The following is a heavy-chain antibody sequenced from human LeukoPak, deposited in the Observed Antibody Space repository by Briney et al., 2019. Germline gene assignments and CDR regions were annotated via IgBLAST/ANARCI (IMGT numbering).Heavy chain of an antibody. CDR1: GYTLTSCA. CDR3: ARGDCSGGSCYFNRDYYYGMDV. D-gene: IGHD2-15*01. CDR2: INAGNGNT. J-gene: IGHJ6*04. V-gene: IGHV1-3*01. Sequence: ASVKVSCKASGYTLTSCAMHWVRQAPGQRLEWMGWINAGNGNTKYSQKFQGRVTITRDTSASTAYMELSSLRSEDTAVYYCARGDCSGGSCYFNRDYYYGMDVWGKGTTVTVSS.